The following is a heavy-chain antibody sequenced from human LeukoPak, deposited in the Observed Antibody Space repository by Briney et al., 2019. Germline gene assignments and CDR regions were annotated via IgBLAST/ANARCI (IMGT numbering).Heavy chain of an antibody. V-gene: IGHV1-2*02. CDR1: GYTFTGYY. D-gene: IGHD3-10*01. Sequence: ASVKVSCKASGYTFTGYYMHWVQPAPGQGLEWMGWINPNSGGTNYAQKLQGRVTMTTDTSTSTAYMELRSLRSDDTAVYYCARDRNMVRGVLALGGWFDPWGQGTLVTVSS. CDR2: INPNSGGT. J-gene: IGHJ5*02. CDR3: ARDRNMVRGVLALGGWFDP.